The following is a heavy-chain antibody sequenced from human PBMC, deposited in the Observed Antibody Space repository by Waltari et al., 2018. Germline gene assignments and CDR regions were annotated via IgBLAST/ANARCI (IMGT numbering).Heavy chain of an antibody. CDR3: TRGGDDSSWYWRN. D-gene: IGHD6-13*01. Sequence: EVQLVESGGGLVQPGGSLRLSCAASGFTFSNNWMTWVRQAPGRGMEWVANINRDGSEKYSVESVKGRFTISRDNAKNSLYLQLNSLRADDTAVYYCTRGGDDSSWYWRNWGQGTLVTVSS. J-gene: IGHJ4*02. V-gene: IGHV3-7*01. CDR1: GFTFSNNW. CDR2: INRDGSEK.